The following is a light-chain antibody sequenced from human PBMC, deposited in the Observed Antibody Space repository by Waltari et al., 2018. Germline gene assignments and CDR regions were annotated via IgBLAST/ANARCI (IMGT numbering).Light chain of an antibody. CDR1: QSIGSW. Sequence: DIPMTQSPSTLSASVGDRVTITCRASQSIGSWLAWYQQKPGKAPKLLIYEATSLESGVPSRFSASGSGTEFTLTISSLQPDDFATYYCQRYNSYPITFSPGTKVDI. J-gene: IGKJ3*01. CDR3: QRYNSYPIT. V-gene: IGKV1-5*03. CDR2: EAT.